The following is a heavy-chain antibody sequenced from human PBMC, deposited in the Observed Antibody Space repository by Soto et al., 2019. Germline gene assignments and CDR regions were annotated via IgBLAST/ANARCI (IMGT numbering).Heavy chain of an antibody. CDR1: GYIFTNYA. J-gene: IGHJ5*02. D-gene: IGHD6-13*01. CDR2: FNAASGDR. V-gene: IGHV1-3*01. CDR3: VRGIADSWFDP. Sequence: QVQLVQSGAEVKKPGASVKVSCKTSGYIFTNYAVHWVRQAPGQRLEWMGWFNAASGDRRYSQNFPGRVTLTGVTSASTAYMELTGLRSEDTAVYYCVRGIADSWFDPWGQGTLVTVSS.